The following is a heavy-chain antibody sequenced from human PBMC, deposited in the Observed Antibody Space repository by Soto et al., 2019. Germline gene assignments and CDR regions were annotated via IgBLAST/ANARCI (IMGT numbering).Heavy chain of an antibody. CDR1: GGSFSGYY. V-gene: IGHV4-34*01. CDR3: ARYGSGSYYTFAHYYYYGMDV. Sequence: SGTRSLTCAVYGGSFSGYYWSWIRQPPGKGLEWIGEINHSGSTTYNPSLKSRVTISVDTSKNQFSLKLSSVTAADKAVYYCARYGSGSYYTFAHYYYYGMDVWGQGTTVT. J-gene: IGHJ6*02. D-gene: IGHD3-10*01. CDR2: INHSGST.